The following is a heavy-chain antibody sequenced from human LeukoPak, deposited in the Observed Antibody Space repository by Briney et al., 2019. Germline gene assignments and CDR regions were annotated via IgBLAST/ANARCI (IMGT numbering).Heavy chain of an antibody. J-gene: IGHJ5*02. CDR3: ARVGSSGWYTWFDP. D-gene: IGHD6-19*01. Sequence: SETLSLTCTVSGGSISSYYWSWIRQPAGKGLEWIGRIYSSGSTNYNPSLKSRVTMLVDTSKNQFSLRLSSVTAADTAVYYCARVGSSGWYTWFDPWGQGTLVTVSS. V-gene: IGHV4-4*07. CDR2: IYSSGST. CDR1: GGSISSYY.